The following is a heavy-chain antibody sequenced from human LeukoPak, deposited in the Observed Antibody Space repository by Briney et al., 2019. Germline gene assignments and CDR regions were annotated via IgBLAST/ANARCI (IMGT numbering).Heavy chain of an antibody. CDR2: IYYSGST. CDR3: ARGAFSFPDAFDI. J-gene: IGHJ3*02. CDR1: GGSISSYY. D-gene: IGHD3-3*02. Sequence: SETLSLTCTVSGGSISSYYWSWIRQPPGKGLEWIGYIYYSGSTNYNPSLKSRVTISVDTSRNQFSLKLNSVTAADTAVYHCARGAFSFPDAFDIWGQGTMVTVSS. V-gene: IGHV4-59*08.